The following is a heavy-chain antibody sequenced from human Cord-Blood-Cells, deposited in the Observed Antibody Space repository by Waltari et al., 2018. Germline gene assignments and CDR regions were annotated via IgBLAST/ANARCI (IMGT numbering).Heavy chain of an antibody. CDR2: INPNSGGT. Sequence: QVQLVQSGAEVKKPGASVKVSCKASGYTFTGYYMQVVRPAPGQGLEWMGWINPNSGGTNYAQKFQGRVTMTRDTSISTAYMELSRLRSDDTAVYYCARDFQYYGGNYYYGMDVWGQGTTVTVSS. CDR1: GYTFTGYY. CDR3: ARDFQYYGGNYYYGMDV. V-gene: IGHV1-2*02. D-gene: IGHD4-17*01. J-gene: IGHJ6*02.